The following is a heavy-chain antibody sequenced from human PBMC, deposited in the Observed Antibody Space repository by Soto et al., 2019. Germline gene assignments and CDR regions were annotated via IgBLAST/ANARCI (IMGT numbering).Heavy chain of an antibody. V-gene: IGHV3-9*01. J-gene: IGHJ4*02. Sequence: GGSLRLPCAASGFTFANYAMHWVRQAQGKGLECVSGLSCNRNTIAYADSVKGRFTISRYNAKNSLYLQMNSLRAEDTAVYYCAKDTGPNWGQGTLVTVGS. CDR3: AKDTGPN. CDR2: LSCNRNTI. CDR1: GFTFANYA.